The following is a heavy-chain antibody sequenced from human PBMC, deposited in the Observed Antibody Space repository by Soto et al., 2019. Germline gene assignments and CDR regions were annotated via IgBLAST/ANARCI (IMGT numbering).Heavy chain of an antibody. V-gene: IGHV4-4*02. CDR3: ARVTADSSGYSPNYYYGMDV. Sequence: LRETLSLTCAVSGGSISSSNWWSWVRQPPGKGLEWIGEIYHSGSTNYNPSLKSRVTISVDKSKNQFSLKLSSVTAADTAVYYCARVTADSSGYSPNYYYGMDVWGQGTTVTVSS. D-gene: IGHD3-22*01. CDR2: IYHSGST. J-gene: IGHJ6*02. CDR1: GGSISSSNW.